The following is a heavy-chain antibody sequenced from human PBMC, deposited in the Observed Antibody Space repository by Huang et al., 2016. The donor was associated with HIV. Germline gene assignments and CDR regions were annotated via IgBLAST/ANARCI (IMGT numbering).Heavy chain of an antibody. CDR1: GGSFSGYY. D-gene: IGHD1-1*01. CDR3: ARERMMSWLDDHDAFDI. Sequence: QVQLQQWGAGLLKPSETLSLTCAVYGGSFSGYYWSWIRQSPGKGLEWIVEINHSGSTNHNPSLKSRLTISVDTSKNQFSLKLSSVTAADTAVYYCARERMMSWLDDHDAFDIWGQGTMVTVSS. V-gene: IGHV4-34*01. J-gene: IGHJ3*02. CDR2: INHSGST.